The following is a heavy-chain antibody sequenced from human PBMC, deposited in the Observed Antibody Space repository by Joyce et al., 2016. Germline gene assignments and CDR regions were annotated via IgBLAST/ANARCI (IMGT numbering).Heavy chain of an antibody. Sequence: QVQLQESGPRLVKPSETLSLTCNVSGGSMNTYYWSWIRQPPGKGLQWIGYIYDIGNTNYNPSLKSRVTISVDMSKHQFSLRLSSVTAADTALYYCARCRDYVTGRYQYTHLDYWGQGSLVTVSS. D-gene: IGHD3-16*02. CDR1: GGSMNTYY. CDR2: IYDIGNT. J-gene: IGHJ4*02. CDR3: ARCRDYVTGRYQYTHLDY. V-gene: IGHV4-59*01.